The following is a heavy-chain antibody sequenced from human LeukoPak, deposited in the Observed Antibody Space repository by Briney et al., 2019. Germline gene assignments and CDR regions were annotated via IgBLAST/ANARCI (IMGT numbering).Heavy chain of an antibody. J-gene: IGHJ4*01. CDR3: ARRAVAGNGNFDY. CDR1: GFTFSTYS. CDR2: ISSGSSDI. Sequence: GGSLRLSCAASGFTFSTYSMNWVRQAPGKGLEWVSYISSGSSDIYYADSVKGRFTISRDNAKNSLYLQMNSLRAEDTAVYYCARRAVAGNGNFDYWGHGTLVTVSS. V-gene: IGHV3-48*01. D-gene: IGHD6-19*01.